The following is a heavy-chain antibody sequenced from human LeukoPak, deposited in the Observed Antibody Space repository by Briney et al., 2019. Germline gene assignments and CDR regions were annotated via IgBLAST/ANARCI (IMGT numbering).Heavy chain of an antibody. Sequence: ASVTVSCKASGYIFTDYYIHWVRQAPGQGPEWMGRINPNSGDTDSAQKFQGRVTMTRVTSISTAYMEVSRLRSDETAVYYCARDGGYCSSTSCYRSWFDPWGQGTLVTVSS. CDR3: ARDGGYCSSTSCYRSWFDP. J-gene: IGHJ5*02. CDR2: INPNSGDT. V-gene: IGHV1-2*06. D-gene: IGHD2-2*01. CDR1: GYIFTDYY.